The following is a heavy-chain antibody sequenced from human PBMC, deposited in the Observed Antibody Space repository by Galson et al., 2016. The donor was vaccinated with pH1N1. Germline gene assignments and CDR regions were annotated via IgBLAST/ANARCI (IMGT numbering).Heavy chain of an antibody. V-gene: IGHV3-30-3*01. J-gene: IGHJ4*02. D-gene: IGHD3-22*01. CDR1: GFTFSTYA. Sequence: SLRLSCAASGFTFSTYAAHWVRQAPGKGLEWVAVILYDGSNKNYADSMKGRFTISRDNSKNTLYLQMNSLRAEDTAVYYCARGKPFYYDGSGYYFDYWGQGTLVTVSS. CDR3: ARGKPFYYDGSGYYFDY. CDR2: ILYDGSNK.